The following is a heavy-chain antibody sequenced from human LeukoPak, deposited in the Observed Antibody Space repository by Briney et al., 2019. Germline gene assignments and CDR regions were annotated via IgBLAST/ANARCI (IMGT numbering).Heavy chain of an antibody. CDR2: IRYDGSNK. D-gene: IGHD6-13*01. J-gene: IGHJ4*02. CDR3: VRPGSWYVGY. CDR1: GFTFSSYG. Sequence: QPGGSLRLSCAASGFTFSSYGMHWVRQAPGKGLEWVAFIRYDGSNKYYADSVKGRFTISRDNSKNTLYLQMNSLRAEDTAVYYCVRPGSWYVGYWGQGTLVTVSS. V-gene: IGHV3-30*02.